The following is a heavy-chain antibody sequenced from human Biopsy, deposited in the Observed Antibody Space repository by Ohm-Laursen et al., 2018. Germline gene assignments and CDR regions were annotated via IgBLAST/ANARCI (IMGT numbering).Heavy chain of an antibody. CDR2: IYFTGRT. V-gene: IGHV4-59*12. Sequence: GTLSLTCLVSGGPIDSYYWSWIRQPPGKALEWIGYIYFTGRTSYNPSLKSRVTMSVNTSKKQFSLRLSSVTAADTAVYYCARVEAGTYDALDIWGQGTLVAVSA. CDR3: ARVEAGTYDALDI. J-gene: IGHJ3*02. CDR1: GGPIDSYY. D-gene: IGHD1-26*01.